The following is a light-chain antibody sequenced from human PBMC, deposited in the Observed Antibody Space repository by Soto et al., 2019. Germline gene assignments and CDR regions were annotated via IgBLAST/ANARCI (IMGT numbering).Light chain of an antibody. CDR1: QNIERW. CDR3: QQFNSDTWT. CDR2: DVS. V-gene: IGKV1-5*01. Sequence: DIQMTQSPSTLSASVGDRVTITCRASQNIERWLAWYQQKPGKAPKLLLYDVSSLESGVPSRFSGSGSATEFILTINGLQPDDFATYFCQQFNSDTWTFGQGTKVEV. J-gene: IGKJ1*01.